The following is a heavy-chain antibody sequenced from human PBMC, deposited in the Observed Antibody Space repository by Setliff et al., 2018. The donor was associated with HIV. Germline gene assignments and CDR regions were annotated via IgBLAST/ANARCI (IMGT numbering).Heavy chain of an antibody. CDR3: AREGGSSGYCGYFDY. CDR1: GFTFSDSV. CDR2: ISVEGSGK. D-gene: IGHD3-22*01. J-gene: IGHJ4*02. V-gene: IGHV3-30*01. Sequence: GGSLRLSCTASGFTFSDSVMHWVRQPPGKGLEWVAAISVEGSGKFYADSVKGRFTISRDNSRNTLYLQMNSLRDEDTAVYYCAREGGSSGYCGYFDYWGQGTPVTVSS.